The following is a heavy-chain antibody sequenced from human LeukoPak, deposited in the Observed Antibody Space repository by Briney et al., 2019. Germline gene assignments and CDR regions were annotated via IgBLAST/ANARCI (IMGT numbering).Heavy chain of an antibody. Sequence: GASVKASCMASGYTFIGYYLHWVRQAPGQGLEWMGWISAYNGNTNYAQKLQGRVTMTTDTSTSTAYMELRSLRSDDTAVYYCARETIAAAGGGWFDPWGQGTLVTVSS. CDR2: ISAYNGNT. J-gene: IGHJ5*02. CDR3: ARETIAAAGGGWFDP. CDR1: GYTFIGYY. V-gene: IGHV1-18*04. D-gene: IGHD6-13*01.